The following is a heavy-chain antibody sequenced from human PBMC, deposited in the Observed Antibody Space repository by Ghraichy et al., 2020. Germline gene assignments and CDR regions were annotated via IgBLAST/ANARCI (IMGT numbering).Heavy chain of an antibody. CDR3: ARPLYSYVYSVGAMDV. V-gene: IGHV1-3*01. J-gene: IGHJ6*02. CDR2: INAGNGNT. D-gene: IGHD5-18*01. Sequence: ASVKVSCKTSGYTFTSYALHWVRQAPGQRLEWIAWINAGNGNTQYSQELQGRVTITRDTSASTAYMELSSLRSEDTAVYYCARPLYSYVYSVGAMDVWGQGTTVTVSS. CDR1: GYTFTSYA.